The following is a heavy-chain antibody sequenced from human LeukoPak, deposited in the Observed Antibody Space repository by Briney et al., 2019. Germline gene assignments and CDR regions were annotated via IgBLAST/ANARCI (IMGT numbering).Heavy chain of an antibody. V-gene: IGHV3-11*04. J-gene: IGHJ6*03. Sequence: PGGSLRLSCVVSGFGFSDSYMTWIRQTPGKGLEWLAYISGSGSDMYYADSVKGRFTISRDNSKNTLYVQMNSLRAEDTAVYYCARAPRVPRGLPLYYYYYMDVWGKGTTVTVSS. CDR3: ARAPRVPRGLPLYYYYYMDV. CDR2: ISGSGSDM. CDR1: GFGFSDSY. D-gene: IGHD4-17*01.